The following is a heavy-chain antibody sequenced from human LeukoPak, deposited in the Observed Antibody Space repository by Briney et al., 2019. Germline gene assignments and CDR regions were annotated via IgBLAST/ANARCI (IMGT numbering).Heavy chain of an antibody. CDR3: ASAYRYDFWSGPDPIDY. J-gene: IGHJ4*02. CDR1: GFTFRSYA. D-gene: IGHD3-3*01. V-gene: IGHV3-21*01. CDR2: ISSSSSYI. Sequence: GGSLRLSCAASGFTFRSYAMNWVRQAPGKGLEWVSSISSSSSYIYYADSVKGRFTISRDNAKNSLYLQMNSLRAEDTAVYYCASAYRYDFWSGPDPIDYWGQGTLVTVSS.